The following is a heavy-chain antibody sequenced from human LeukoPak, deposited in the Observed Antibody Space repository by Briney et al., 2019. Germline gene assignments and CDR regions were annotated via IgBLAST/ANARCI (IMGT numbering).Heavy chain of an antibody. Sequence: PSETLSLTCTVSGGSISSSSYYWGWIRQPPGKGLEWIGSIYYSGSTYYNPSLKSRVTISVDTSKNQFSLRLSSVTAADTAVYYCASRSSGSYNFDYWGQGTLVTVSS. CDR3: ASRSSGSYNFDY. V-gene: IGHV4-39*01. CDR2: IYYSGST. J-gene: IGHJ4*02. D-gene: IGHD3-10*01. CDR1: GGSISSSSYY.